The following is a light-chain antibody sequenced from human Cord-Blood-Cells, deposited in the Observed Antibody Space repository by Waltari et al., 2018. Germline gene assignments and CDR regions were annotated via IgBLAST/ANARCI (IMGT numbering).Light chain of an antibody. CDR2: EVS. CDR3: CSYAGSSTPWV. CDR1: SSDVGSYNL. V-gene: IGLV2-23*02. J-gene: IGLJ3*02. Sequence: QSALTQPASVSGSPGQSITISCTGTSSDVGSYNLVSWYQQHPGNAPKLMIYEVSKRPSGVFNRFSGSKSGNSASLTISGLQAEDEADYYCCSYAGSSTPWVFGGGTKLTVL.